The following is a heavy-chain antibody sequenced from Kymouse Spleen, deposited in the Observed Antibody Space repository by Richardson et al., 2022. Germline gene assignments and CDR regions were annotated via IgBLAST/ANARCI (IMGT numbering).Heavy chain of an antibody. V-gene: IGHV4-34*01. CDR3: ARGRGDRAFDI. CDR2: INHSGST. J-gene: IGHJ3*02. D-gene: IGHD3-16*02. Sequence: QVQLQQWGAGLLKPSETLSLTCAVYGGSFSGYYWSWIRQPPGKGLEWIGEINHSGSTNYNPSLKSRVTISVDTSKNQFSLKLSSVTAADTAVYYCARGRGDRAFDIWGQGTMVTVSS. CDR1: GGSFSGYY.